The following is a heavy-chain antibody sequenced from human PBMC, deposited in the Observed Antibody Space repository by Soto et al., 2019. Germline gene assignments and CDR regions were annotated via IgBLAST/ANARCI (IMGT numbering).Heavy chain of an antibody. D-gene: IGHD3-22*01. J-gene: IGHJ4*02. CDR1: GYTFTSYY. V-gene: IGHV1-46*01. Sequence: ASVKVSCKASGYTFTSYYMHWVRQAPGQGLEWMGIINPSGGSTSYAQKFQSRVTMTRDTSTSTVYMELSSLRSEDTAVYYCARGPLHYYDSSGPADYWGQGTLVTVSS. CDR2: INPSGGST. CDR3: ARGPLHYYDSSGPADY.